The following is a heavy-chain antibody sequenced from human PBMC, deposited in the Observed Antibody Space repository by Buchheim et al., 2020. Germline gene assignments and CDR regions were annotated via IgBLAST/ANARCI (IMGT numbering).Heavy chain of an antibody. V-gene: IGHV3-23*01. CDR1: GFTLSSYS. Sequence: EVQLLESGGGLVQPGGSLRLSCAASGFTLSSYSMSWVRQAPGKGLEWVSSMSGCGGGTYYADSLKGRFAISRDSSKNTLYLQMNSLRADDTAVYYCAKRGGSTYYFDYWGHGTL. CDR3: AKRGGSTYYFDY. J-gene: IGHJ4*01. CDR2: MSGCGGGT. D-gene: IGHD2-15*01.